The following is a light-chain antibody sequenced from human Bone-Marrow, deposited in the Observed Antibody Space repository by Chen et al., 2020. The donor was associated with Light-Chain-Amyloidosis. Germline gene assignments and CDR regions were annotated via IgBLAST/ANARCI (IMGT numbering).Light chain of an antibody. CDR1: QRGSSN. CDR3: QQYHNWPPIT. CDR2: GAS. J-gene: IGKJ5*01. V-gene: IGKV3-15*01. Sequence: EIVMTQSPATLSVSPGERVIFSCRASQRGSSNLAWYQQRPGQTPRLLIYGASTRATGISARFSGSGSGTEFTLTITSLQSEDFAVYYCQQYHNWPPITFGQGTRLEIK.